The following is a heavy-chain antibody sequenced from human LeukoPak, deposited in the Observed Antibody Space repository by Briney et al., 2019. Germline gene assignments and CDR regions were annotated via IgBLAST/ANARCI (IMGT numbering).Heavy chain of an antibody. CDR2: IIPIFGTA. V-gene: IGHV1-69*06. Sequence: AASVKVSCKASGGTFSSYAISWVRQAPGQGLEWMGGIIPIFGTANYAQKFQGRVTITADKSTSTAYMELSSLRSEDTAVYYCARGTAAGTGEGYWGQGTLVTVSS. CDR3: ARGTAAGTGEGY. D-gene: IGHD6-13*01. CDR1: GGTFSSYA. J-gene: IGHJ4*02.